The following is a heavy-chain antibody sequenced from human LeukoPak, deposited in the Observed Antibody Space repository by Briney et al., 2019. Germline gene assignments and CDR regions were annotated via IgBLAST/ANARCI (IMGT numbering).Heavy chain of an antibody. CDR1: GCTFTSYG. Sequence: ASVKVSCKASGCTFTSYGISWVRQAPGQGLEWMGWISAYNGNTNYAQKLQGRVTMTTDTSTSTAYMELRSLRSDDTAVYYCARDQSDCSSTSCYTGTFDPWGQGTLVTVS. J-gene: IGHJ5*02. CDR2: ISAYNGNT. V-gene: IGHV1-18*01. CDR3: ARDQSDCSSTSCYTGTFDP. D-gene: IGHD2-2*02.